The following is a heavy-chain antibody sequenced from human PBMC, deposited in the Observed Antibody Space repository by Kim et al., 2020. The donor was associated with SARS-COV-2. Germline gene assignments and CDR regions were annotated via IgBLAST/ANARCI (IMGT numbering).Heavy chain of an antibody. CDR1: GYTFTSYA. D-gene: IGHD3-10*01. Sequence: ASVKVSCKASGYTFTSYAMHWVRQAPGQRLEWMGWINAGNGNTKYSQKFQGRVTITRDTSASTAYMELSSLRSEDTAVYYCARDFNPASYYSGYFDYWGQGTLVTVSS. CDR2: INAGNGNT. V-gene: IGHV1-3*01. CDR3: ARDFNPASYYSGYFDY. J-gene: IGHJ4*02.